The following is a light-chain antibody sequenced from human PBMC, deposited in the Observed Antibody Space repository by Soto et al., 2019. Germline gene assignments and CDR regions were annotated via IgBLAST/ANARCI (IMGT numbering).Light chain of an antibody. CDR1: KSVNSN. CDR3: QQYSERWT. Sequence: EVVMTQSPATLSVSPGERVTLSCRASKSVNSNLAWYQQEPDQPPRLLISGVSTRATGIPARFSGSGSGTEFTLTISSLQSEDFAVYFCQQYSERWTFGQGTKVEIK. V-gene: IGKV3-15*01. CDR2: GVS. J-gene: IGKJ1*01.